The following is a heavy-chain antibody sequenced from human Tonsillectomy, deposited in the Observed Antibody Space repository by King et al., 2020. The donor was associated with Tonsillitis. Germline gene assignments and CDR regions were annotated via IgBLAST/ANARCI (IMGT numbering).Heavy chain of an antibody. Sequence: VQLVESGGGLVQPGGSLRLSCAASGFTFSSYAMSWARQAPGKGLEWVSAISGSGGSTYYADSVKGRFTISRDNSKNTLYLQMNSLRAEDTAVYYCANWYSSGWSLDYWGQGTLVTVSS. CDR3: ANWYSSGWSLDY. D-gene: IGHD6-19*01. CDR2: ISGSGGST. J-gene: IGHJ4*02. V-gene: IGHV3-23*04. CDR1: GFTFSSYA.